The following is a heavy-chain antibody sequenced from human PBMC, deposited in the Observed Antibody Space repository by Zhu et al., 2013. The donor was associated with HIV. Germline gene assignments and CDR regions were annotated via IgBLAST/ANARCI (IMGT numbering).Heavy chain of an antibody. CDR3: AAESGITMLPGXDY. CDR1: GFTFTSSA. V-gene: IGHV1-58*01. J-gene: IGHJ4*02. D-gene: IGHD3-10*01. CDR2: IVVGSGNT. Sequence: QLVQSGPEVKKPGTSVKVSCKASGFTFTSSAVQWVRQARGQRLEWIGWIVVGSGNTNYAQKFQERVTITRDMSTSTAYMELSSLRSEDTAVYYCAAESGITMLPGXDYWGQGTLVTVSS.